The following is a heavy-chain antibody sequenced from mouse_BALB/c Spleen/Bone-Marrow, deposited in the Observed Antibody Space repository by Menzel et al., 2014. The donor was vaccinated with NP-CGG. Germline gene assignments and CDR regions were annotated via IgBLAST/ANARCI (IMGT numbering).Heavy chain of an antibody. Sequence: DVMLVESGGDLVKPGGSLKLSCAASGFTFSTYGMSWVRQTPDKRLEWVATISSGGGYTYYPDSVKGRFTISRDNANNTLYLQMSGLKSEDTAMYYCTRQRNWDHYAMDYWGQGTSVTVSS. D-gene: IGHD4-1*01. CDR1: GFTFSTYG. CDR3: TRQRNWDHYAMDY. J-gene: IGHJ4*01. V-gene: IGHV5-6*02. CDR2: ISSGGGYT.